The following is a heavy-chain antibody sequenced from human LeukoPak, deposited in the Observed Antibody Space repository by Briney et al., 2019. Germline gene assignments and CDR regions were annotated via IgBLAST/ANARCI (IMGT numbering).Heavy chain of an antibody. Sequence: PGGSLRLSCAASGFTFSSYAMSWVRQAPGKGLEWVSAISGSGGSTYYADSVKGRFTISRDNSKNTLYLQMNSLRAEDTAVYYCAADLVATITRYFDYWGQGTLVTVSS. D-gene: IGHD5-12*01. J-gene: IGHJ4*02. CDR3: AADLVATITRYFDY. V-gene: IGHV3-23*01. CDR1: GFTFSSYA. CDR2: ISGSGGST.